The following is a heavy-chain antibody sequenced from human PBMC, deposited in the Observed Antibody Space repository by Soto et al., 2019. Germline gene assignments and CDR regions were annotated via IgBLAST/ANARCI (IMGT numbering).Heavy chain of an antibody. V-gene: IGHV4-59*01. CDR1: GGSISGYY. Sequence: VQLQESGPGLVKPSETLSLTCTVSGGSISGYYWSWIRQPPGKGLEWIGYIHYSGSTNYNPSLKSRVTISVDTSKNQFSLKLSSVTAADTAVYYCARGEWWDYYFDYWGQGTLVTVSS. J-gene: IGHJ4*02. CDR3: ARGEWWDYYFDY. CDR2: IHYSGST. D-gene: IGHD2-15*01.